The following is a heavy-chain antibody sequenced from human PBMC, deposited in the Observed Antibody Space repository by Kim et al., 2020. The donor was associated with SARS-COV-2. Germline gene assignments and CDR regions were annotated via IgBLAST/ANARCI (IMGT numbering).Heavy chain of an antibody. CDR3: AQTMVRGVIIGN. V-gene: IGHV4-34*01. D-gene: IGHD3-10*01. CDR1: GGSFSGYY. CDR2: INHSGST. J-gene: IGHJ4*02. Sequence: SETLSLTCAVYGGSFSGYYWSWIRQPPGKGLEWIGEINHSGSTNYNPSLKSRVTISVDTSKNQFSLKLSSVTAADTAVYYCAQTMVRGVIIGNWGQGTLV.